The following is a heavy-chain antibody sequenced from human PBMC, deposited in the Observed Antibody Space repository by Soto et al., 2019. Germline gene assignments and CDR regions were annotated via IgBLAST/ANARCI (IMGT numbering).Heavy chain of an antibody. CDR3: ARGEYDWFDP. CDR1: GGSITDYY. V-gene: IGHV4-59*01. J-gene: IGHJ5*02. CDR2: IYYSGST. Sequence: SEILSLTCTVSGGSITDYYWSWIRQPPGKGLEWIGYIYYSGSTNYNPSLKSRVTISVDTSKNQFSLKLSSVTAADTAVYYCARGEYDWFDPWGQGTLVTVSS.